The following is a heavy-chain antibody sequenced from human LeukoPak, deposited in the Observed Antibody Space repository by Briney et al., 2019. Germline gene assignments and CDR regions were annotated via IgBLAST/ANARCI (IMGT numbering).Heavy chain of an antibody. CDR2: ISSSGSTI. Sequence: GGSLRLSCAASGFTFSSYEMNWVRQAPGKGLEWVSYISSSGSTIYYADSVKGRFTISRDNAKNSLYLQMNSLRAEDTAVYYCARDDCTNGVCYNDAFDIWGQGTMVTVSS. CDR3: ARDDCTNGVCYNDAFDI. V-gene: IGHV3-48*03. J-gene: IGHJ3*02. D-gene: IGHD2-8*01. CDR1: GFTFSSYE.